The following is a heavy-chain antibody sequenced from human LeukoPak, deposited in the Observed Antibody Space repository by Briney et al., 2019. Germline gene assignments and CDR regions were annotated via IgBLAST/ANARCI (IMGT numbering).Heavy chain of an antibody. CDR1: GFTFSSFG. D-gene: IGHD3-22*01. Sequence: GGTLRLSCVASGFTFSSFGMSWVRQAPGKGLEWVSSISGRGISTYYADSVKGRFTVSRDNSKTTLYLQMNSLRAEDTAVYYCAKPLDSYYDSSGPDYWGQGTLVTVSS. V-gene: IGHV3-23*01. J-gene: IGHJ4*02. CDR3: AKPLDSYYDSSGPDY. CDR2: ISGRGIST.